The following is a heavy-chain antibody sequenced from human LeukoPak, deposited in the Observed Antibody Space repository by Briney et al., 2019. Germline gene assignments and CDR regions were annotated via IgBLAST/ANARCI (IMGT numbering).Heavy chain of an antibody. CDR1: GYIFTGYY. D-gene: IGHD1-26*01. J-gene: IGHJ4*02. V-gene: IGHV1-2*02. Sequence: ASVKVSCKTSGYIFTGYYIYWVRQAPGQGFEWMGWIDPNSGGTNSSQKFQDRVSMARDTSVSTAYMELSRLRSDDTAIYFRTRKGRSTLDYWGQGTLVTLSS. CDR2: IDPNSGGT. CDR3: TRKGRSTLDY.